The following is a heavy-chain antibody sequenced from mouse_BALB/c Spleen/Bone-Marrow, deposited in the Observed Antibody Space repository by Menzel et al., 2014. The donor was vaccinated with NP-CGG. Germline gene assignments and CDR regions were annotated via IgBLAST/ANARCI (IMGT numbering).Heavy chain of an antibody. Sequence: GAELVRPGASVKLSRKASGYTFTSYWMNWVKQRPGQGLEWIGMVDPSDSKTHFNQMFKDKATLTVDKSSSTAYMHLSSLTSEDSAVYYCTRNWAFDYWGQGTTLTVSS. V-gene: IGHV1-61*01. CDR2: VDPSDSKT. D-gene: IGHD4-1*01. J-gene: IGHJ2*01. CDR1: GYTFTSYW. CDR3: TRNWAFDY.